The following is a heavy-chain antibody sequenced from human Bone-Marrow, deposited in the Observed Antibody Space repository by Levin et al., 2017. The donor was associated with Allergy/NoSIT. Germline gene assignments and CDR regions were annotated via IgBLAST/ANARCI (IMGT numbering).Heavy chain of an antibody. V-gene: IGHV3-30*04. CDR1: GFTFRNYP. CDR3: ARDSHYCGGGTCLAQRTMYRIFDL. D-gene: IGHD2-21*01. CDR2: ISYYGRST. J-gene: IGHJ2*01. Sequence: PGGSLRLSCEGSGFTFRNYPLHWVRQAPGKGLEWVASISYYGRSTYFADSVKGRFTISRDNSNNTLSLEMNSLRTDDTALYYCARDSHYCGGGTCLAQRTMYRIFDLWGRGTLVTVSS.